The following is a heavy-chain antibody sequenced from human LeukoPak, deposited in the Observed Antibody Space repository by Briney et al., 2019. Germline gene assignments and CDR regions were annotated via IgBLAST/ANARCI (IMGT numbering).Heavy chain of an antibody. CDR2: ISSSSSYI. CDR3: ARELEDSSGYFRDY. Sequence: GGSLRLSCAASGFTFSSYSMNWVRQAPGKGLEWVSSISSSSSYIYYADSVKGRFTISRGNAKNSLYLQMNSLRAEDTAVYYCARELEDSSGYFRDYWGQGTLVTVSS. V-gene: IGHV3-21*01. CDR1: GFTFSSYS. J-gene: IGHJ4*02. D-gene: IGHD3-22*01.